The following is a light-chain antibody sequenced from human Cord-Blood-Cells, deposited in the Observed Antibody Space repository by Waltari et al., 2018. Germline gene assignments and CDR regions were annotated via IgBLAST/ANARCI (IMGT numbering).Light chain of an antibody. J-gene: IGLJ3*02. CDR2: GKN. CDR1: SLRSYY. CDR3: NSRDSSGNCV. V-gene: IGLV3-19*01. Sequence: SSELTQDPAVSVALGQPVRITCQGDSLRSYYASWYQQKPVQAPVLVIYGKNNRPSGIPDRFSGSSSGNTASLTITGAQAEDEADYYCNSRDSSGNCVFGGGTKLTVL.